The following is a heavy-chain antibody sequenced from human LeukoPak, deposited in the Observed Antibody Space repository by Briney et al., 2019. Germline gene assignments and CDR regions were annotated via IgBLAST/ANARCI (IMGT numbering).Heavy chain of an antibody. CDR1: GGSISSYY. CDR3: ARVLSSGSRGFDY. CDR2: IYYSGNT. V-gene: IGHV4-59*12. Sequence: SETLSLTCTVSGGSISSYYWSWIRQPPGKGLEWIGYIYYSGNTKYNPSLKSRVTISVDTSKNQFSLKLSSVTAADTAVYYCARVLSSGSRGFDYWGQGTLVTVSS. J-gene: IGHJ4*02. D-gene: IGHD3-22*01.